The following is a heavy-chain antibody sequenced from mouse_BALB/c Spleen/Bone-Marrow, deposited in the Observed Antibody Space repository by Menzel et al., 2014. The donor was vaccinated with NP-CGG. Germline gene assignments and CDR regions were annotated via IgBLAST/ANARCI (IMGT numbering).Heavy chain of an antibody. Sequence: VQRVESGPGLVAPSQSLSIPCTVSGFSLTSYGVHWVRQPPGKGLEWLGVIWAGGSTNYNSALMSRLSISKDNSKSQVFLKMNSLQTDDTAMYYCARVPLFRYGSSYGMDYWGQGTSVTVSS. CDR1: GFSLTSYG. D-gene: IGHD1-1*01. V-gene: IGHV2-9*02. J-gene: IGHJ4*01. CDR2: IWAGGST. CDR3: ARVPLFRYGSSYGMDY.